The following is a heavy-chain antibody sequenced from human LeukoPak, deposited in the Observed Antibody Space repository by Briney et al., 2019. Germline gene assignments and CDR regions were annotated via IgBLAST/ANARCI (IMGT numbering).Heavy chain of an antibody. CDR1: GYSISSGYY. J-gene: IGHJ3*02. V-gene: IGHV4-38-2*02. CDR2: IYHSGST. D-gene: IGHD3-22*01. CDR3: ASGGYYDSSGYYSKGGAFDI. Sequence: SETLSLTCTVSGYSISSGYYRGWIRQPPGKGLEWIGSIYHSGSTYYNPSLKSRVTISVDTSKNQFSLKLSSVTAADTAVYYCASGGYYDSSGYYSKGGAFDIWGQGTMVTVSS.